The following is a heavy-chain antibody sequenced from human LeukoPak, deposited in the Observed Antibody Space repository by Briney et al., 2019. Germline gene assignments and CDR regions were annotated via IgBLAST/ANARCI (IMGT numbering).Heavy chain of an antibody. J-gene: IGHJ3*02. CDR1: GGSISSGSYY. D-gene: IGHD1-26*01. CDR2: IYTSGST. V-gene: IGHV4-61*02. Sequence: PSQTLSLTCTVSGGSISSGSYYWSWLRQPAGKGLEWIGRIYTSGSTNYNPSLKSRVTISVDTSKNQFSLKLSSVTAADTAVYYCARRELLDAFDIWGQGTMVTVSS. CDR3: ARRELLDAFDI.